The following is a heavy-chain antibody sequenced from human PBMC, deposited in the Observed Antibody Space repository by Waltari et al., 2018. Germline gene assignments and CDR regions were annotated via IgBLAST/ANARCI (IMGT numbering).Heavy chain of an antibody. CDR1: GGTFSSYA. CDR3: ARGGYCSSTSCYFGVDY. D-gene: IGHD2-2*01. Sequence: QVQLVQSGAEVTKPGSSVRVSCKASGGTFSSYAISWVRQAPGQGLEWMGGIIPIFGTANYAQKFQGRVTITADESTSTAYMELSSLRSEDTAVYYCARGGYCSSTSCYFGVDYWGQGTLVTVSS. V-gene: IGHV1-69*01. CDR2: IIPIFGTA. J-gene: IGHJ4*02.